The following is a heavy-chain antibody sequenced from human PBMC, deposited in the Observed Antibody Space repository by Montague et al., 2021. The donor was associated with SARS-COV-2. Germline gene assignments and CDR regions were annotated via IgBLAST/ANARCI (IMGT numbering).Heavy chain of an antibody. D-gene: IGHD2-2*01. J-gene: IGHJ3*02. Sequence: SETLSLTCSVYGRSIRSSSYYWGWISQLPRTGLEWIGEVNQSGTTIYNPSVKSGVTISEDTSKNQFYLRLNSVTAADTAVYYCARGRQPVVVPGAGPAGRAFAIWGQGTMVTVSS. V-gene: IGHV4-39*07. CDR1: GRSIRSSSYY. CDR2: VNQSGTT. CDR3: ARGRQPVVVPGAGPAGRAFAI.